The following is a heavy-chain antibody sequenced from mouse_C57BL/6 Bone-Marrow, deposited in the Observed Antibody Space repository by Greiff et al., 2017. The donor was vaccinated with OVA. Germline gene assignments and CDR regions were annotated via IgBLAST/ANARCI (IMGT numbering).Heavy chain of an antibody. V-gene: IGHV1-53*01. Sequence: QVQLQQSGTELVKPGASVKLSCKASGYTFTSYWMHWVKQRPGQGLEWIGNINPSNGGTNYNEKFKSKATLTVDKSSSTAYMQLSSLTSEDSAVYYCASGGNYVGWYFDVWGTGTTVTVSS. CDR1: GYTFTSYW. D-gene: IGHD2-1*01. CDR2: INPSNGGT. J-gene: IGHJ1*03. CDR3: ASGGNYVGWYFDV.